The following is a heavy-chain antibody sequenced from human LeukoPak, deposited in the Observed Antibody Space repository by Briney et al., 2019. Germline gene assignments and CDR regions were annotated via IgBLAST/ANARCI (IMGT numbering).Heavy chain of an antibody. J-gene: IGHJ5*02. CDR3: ARGWGTYYYGSGSYYNWFDP. CDR2: IHYTGAT. D-gene: IGHD3-10*01. Sequence: SETLSLTCAVYGGSITGYYWSWIRQTPGRGLEWVGEIHYTGATSYNPSLKSRATISTDTSMNQFSLRLSSVTAADTAVYYCARGWGTYYYGSGSYYNWFDPWGQGTLVTVSS. CDR1: GGSITGYY. V-gene: IGHV4-34*01.